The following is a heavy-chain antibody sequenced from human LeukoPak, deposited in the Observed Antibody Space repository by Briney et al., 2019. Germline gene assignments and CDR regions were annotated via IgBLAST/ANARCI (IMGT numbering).Heavy chain of an antibody. CDR1: GGSISSYY. Sequence: SETLSLTCTVSGGSISSYYWSWIRQPPGKGLEWIGYIYYSGSTNYNPSLKSRVTISVDTSKNQFSLKLSSVTAADTAVYYCARDTTYSSSFRYWGQGTLVTVSS. CDR2: IYYSGST. CDR3: ARDTTYSSSFRY. D-gene: IGHD6-6*01. J-gene: IGHJ4*02. V-gene: IGHV4-59*01.